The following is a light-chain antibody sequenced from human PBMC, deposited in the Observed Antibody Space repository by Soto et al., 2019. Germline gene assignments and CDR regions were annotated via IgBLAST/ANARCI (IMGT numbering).Light chain of an antibody. J-gene: IGKJ5*01. CDR1: QSVSNNY. CDR3: QVRTNWSIA. Sequence: EIVLTQSPGTLSLSPGERATLSCRASQSVSNNYLAWYQQKPGQAPRLLIYGASNRATGIPDRFSGSGSGTDFTLTINSLEPDDFAVYYCQVRTNWSIAFGRGTRLEIK. CDR2: GAS. V-gene: IGKV3D-20*02.